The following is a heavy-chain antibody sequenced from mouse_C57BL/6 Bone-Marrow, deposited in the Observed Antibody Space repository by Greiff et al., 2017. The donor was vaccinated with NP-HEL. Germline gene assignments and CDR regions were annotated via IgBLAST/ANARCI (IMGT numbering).Heavy chain of an antibody. Sequence: EVKLMESGEGLVKPGGSLKLSCAASGFTFSSYAMSWVRQTPEKRLEWVAYISRGGDYIYYADTVKGRFTISRDTARNTLYLQMSSLKSEDTAMYYCTRDGDSSGYYAMDYWGQGTSVTVSS. CDR3: TRDGDSSGYYAMDY. CDR1: GFTFSSYA. V-gene: IGHV5-9-1*02. D-gene: IGHD3-2*02. CDR2: ISRGGDYI. J-gene: IGHJ4*01.